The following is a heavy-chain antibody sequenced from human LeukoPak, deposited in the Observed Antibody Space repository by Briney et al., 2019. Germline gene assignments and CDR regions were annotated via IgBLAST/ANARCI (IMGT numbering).Heavy chain of an antibody. CDR2: IHDSGST. D-gene: IGHD3-22*01. V-gene: IGHV4-59*08. Sequence: PSETLSLTCIDSGGYISSSFWSWIRQPPGKGLEWIGNIHDSGSTNFSPSLKSRVTISVDTSKNQFSLKLGSVTAADTAVYYCARHVGHYDGSGYYYDWYFDLWGRGTLVTVSS. J-gene: IGHJ2*01. CDR3: ARHVGHYDGSGYYYDWYFDL. CDR1: GGYISSSF.